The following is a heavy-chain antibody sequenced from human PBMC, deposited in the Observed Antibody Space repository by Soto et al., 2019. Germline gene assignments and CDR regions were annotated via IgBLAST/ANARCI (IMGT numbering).Heavy chain of an antibody. CDR3: ARHTPAISISDH. J-gene: IGHJ4*02. D-gene: IGHD2-15*01. CDR1: GGSISSSSYY. V-gene: IGHV4-39*01. CDR2: IYYSGST. Sequence: QLQLQESGPGLVKPSETLSLTCTVSGGSISSSSYYWGWIRQPPGKGLEWIGSIYYSGSTYYNPSLKCRVTISVDTSKNQFSLKLSAVTAADTAVYYCARHTPAISISDHWGQGTMVTVSS.